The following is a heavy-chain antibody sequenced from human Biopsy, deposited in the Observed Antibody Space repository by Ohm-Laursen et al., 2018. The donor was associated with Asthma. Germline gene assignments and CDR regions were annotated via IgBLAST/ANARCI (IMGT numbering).Heavy chain of an antibody. V-gene: IGHV3-11*01. CDR2: INGKSNSI. CDR3: ARDSYSSGLYDDFES. D-gene: IGHD6-19*01. Sequence: SLRLSCAASGFAVSSDYKFWVRQAPGKGLEWISYINGKSNSIEYADSVKGRFTISRDNAKNSLYLQMNSLRAEDTAVYYCARDSYSSGLYDDFESWGQGTLVTVSS. CDR1: GFAVSSDY. J-gene: IGHJ4*02.